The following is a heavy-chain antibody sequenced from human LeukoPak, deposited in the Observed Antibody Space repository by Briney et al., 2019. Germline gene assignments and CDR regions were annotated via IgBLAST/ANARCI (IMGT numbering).Heavy chain of an antibody. D-gene: IGHD3-10*01. CDR3: AREGSGKSYFDY. Sequence: SETLSLTCTVSGDSISRSSYYWSWIRQPPGKGLEWIGYIYYSGSTNYNPSLKSRVTISVDTSKNQFSLKLSSVTAADTAVYYCAREGSGKSYFDYWGQGTLVTVSS. CDR1: GDSISRSSYY. V-gene: IGHV4-61*05. CDR2: IYYSGST. J-gene: IGHJ4*02.